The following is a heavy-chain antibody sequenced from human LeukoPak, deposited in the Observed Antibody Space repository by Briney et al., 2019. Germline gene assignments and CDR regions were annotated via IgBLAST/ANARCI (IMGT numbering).Heavy chain of an antibody. D-gene: IGHD6-13*01. Sequence: PGGSLRLSCAASGFTFSSYAMSWVRQAPGKGLEWVAVISYDGSNKYYADSVKGRFTISRDNSKNTLYLQMNSLRAEDTAVYYCAKSSSSSWILIDYWGQGTLVTVSS. J-gene: IGHJ4*02. CDR1: GFTFSSYA. CDR2: ISYDGSNK. V-gene: IGHV3-30*18. CDR3: AKSSSSSWILIDY.